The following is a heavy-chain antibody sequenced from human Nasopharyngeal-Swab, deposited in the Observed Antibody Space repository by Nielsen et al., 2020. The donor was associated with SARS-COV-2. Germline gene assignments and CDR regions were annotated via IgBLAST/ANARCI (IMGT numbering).Heavy chain of an antibody. J-gene: IGHJ6*02. V-gene: IGHV4-34*01. D-gene: IGHD2-2*01. Sequence: WIRQPPGKGLEWIGETRHSGSGNYKPSLNSRVSMSVDASKNQFSLKLDSGTAADTALYYFARGGRHGCSSANRPCAIDVWGQGATVTVSS. CDR3: ARGGRHGCSSANRPCAIDV. CDR2: TRHSGSG.